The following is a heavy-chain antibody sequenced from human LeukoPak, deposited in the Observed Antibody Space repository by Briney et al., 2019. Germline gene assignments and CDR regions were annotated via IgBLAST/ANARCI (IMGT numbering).Heavy chain of an antibody. Sequence: VASVKVSCKASGGTFSSYAISWVRQAPGQGLEWMGGIIPIFGTANYAQKFQGRVTITADESTSTAYMELSSPRSEDTAAYYCARTPRGDYDFWSGYYQNYYYYYMDVWGKGTTVTVSS. V-gene: IGHV1-69*13. CDR1: GGTFSSYA. CDR2: IIPIFGTA. CDR3: ARTPRGDYDFWSGYYQNYYYYYMDV. J-gene: IGHJ6*03. D-gene: IGHD3-3*01.